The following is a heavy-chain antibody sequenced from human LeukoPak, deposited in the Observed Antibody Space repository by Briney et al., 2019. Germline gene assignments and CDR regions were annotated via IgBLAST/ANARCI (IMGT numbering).Heavy chain of an antibody. Sequence: GGSLRLSCVASGFSFSSYGMHWVRRAPGKGLEWVSAISGSGGSTYYADSVKGRFTISRDNSKSTLYLQMNSLRAEDTAVYYCAKDRRAGSYDYXGQGTXVTVSS. J-gene: IGHJ4*02. CDR1: GFSFSSYG. D-gene: IGHD3-10*01. V-gene: IGHV3-23*01. CDR3: AKDRRAGSYDY. CDR2: ISGSGGST.